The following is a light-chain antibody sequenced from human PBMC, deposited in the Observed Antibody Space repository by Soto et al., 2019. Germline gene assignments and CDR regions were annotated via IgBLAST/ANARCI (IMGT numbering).Light chain of an antibody. Sequence: IQLTQSPSSLSASVGDRVTISCRASQSINYWLAWYQQKPGKAPKVLIYHASSLESGVPSRFSGSGSGTEFTLTISSLQPDDIGTYYCQQYHDYWTLGQGTKVDIK. V-gene: IGKV1-5*01. CDR3: QQYHDYWT. CDR2: HAS. J-gene: IGKJ1*01. CDR1: QSINYW.